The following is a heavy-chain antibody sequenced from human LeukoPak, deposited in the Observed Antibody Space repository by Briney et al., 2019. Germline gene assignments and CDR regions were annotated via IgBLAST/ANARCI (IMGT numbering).Heavy chain of an antibody. D-gene: IGHD3-22*01. CDR2: INPSGGST. V-gene: IGHV1-46*01. CDR3: ARVQPHRIYYDNSDYPTRNDY. Sequence: ASVKVSCKASGYTFTSYYMHWVRQAPGQGLEWMGIINPSGGSTSYAQKFQGRVTMTRDMSTSTAYMELRSLRSDDTAVYYCARVQPHRIYYDNSDYPTRNDYWGQGTLVTVSS. J-gene: IGHJ4*02. CDR1: GYTFTSYY.